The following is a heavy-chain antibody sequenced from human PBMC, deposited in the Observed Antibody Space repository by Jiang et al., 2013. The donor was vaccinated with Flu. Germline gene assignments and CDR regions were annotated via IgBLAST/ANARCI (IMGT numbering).Heavy chain of an antibody. J-gene: IGHJ4*02. CDR2: ISGSGGST. D-gene: IGHD5-24*01. CDR1: GFTFSSYA. CDR3: AINRGDGYNYPHFDY. Sequence: QLLESGGGLVQPGGSLRLSCAASGFTFSSYAMSWVRQAPGKGLEWVSAISGSGGSTYYADSVKGRFTISRDNSKNTLYLQMNSLRAEDTAVYYCAINRGDGYNYPHFDYWGQGTLVTVSS. V-gene: IGHV3-23*01.